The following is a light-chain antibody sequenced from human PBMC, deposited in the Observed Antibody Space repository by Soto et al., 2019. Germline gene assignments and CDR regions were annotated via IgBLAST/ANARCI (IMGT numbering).Light chain of an antibody. V-gene: IGLV2-14*01. CDR3: ISYTTRVTYV. Sequence: PLAWPGPVKKRPGHSITISRPCTRSEVGGSNYESWYQQYPGQASNLMISAVSNRRSRVSDRFSGSNPAITDSLDSPRIQAEDEADYYGISYTTRVTYVFGTGTKGTVL. CDR1: RSEVGGSNY. CDR2: AVS. J-gene: IGLJ1*01.